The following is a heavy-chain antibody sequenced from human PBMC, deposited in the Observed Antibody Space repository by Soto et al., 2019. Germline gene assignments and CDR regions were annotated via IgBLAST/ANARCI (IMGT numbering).Heavy chain of an antibody. CDR2: ISYDGSNK. V-gene: IGHV3-30*18. Sequence: SLRLSCAASGFTFSSYGMHWVRQAPGKGLEWVAVISYDGSNKYYADSVKGRFTISRDNSKNTLYLQMNSLRAEDTAVYYCAKESHGFSYYYYYMDVWGKGTTVTVSS. CDR3: AKESHGFSYYYYYMDV. J-gene: IGHJ6*03. D-gene: IGHD4-17*01. CDR1: GFTFSSYG.